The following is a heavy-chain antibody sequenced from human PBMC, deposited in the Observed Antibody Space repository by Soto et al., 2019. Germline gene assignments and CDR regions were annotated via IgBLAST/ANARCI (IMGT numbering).Heavy chain of an antibody. J-gene: IGHJ5*02. V-gene: IGHV3-73*02. CDR2: VTGKTKNYAT. CDR1: GFTFSDSA. CDR3: IPTGGRSEDHL. D-gene: IGHD3-10*01. Sequence: EVQLVESGGGLVQPGGSVKLSCAVSGFTFSDSAMHWGRQASGKGLEWVGRVTGKTKNYATAYAASVKGRITISRDDSKNTAYLLMNSLKTEDTAVYYCIPTGGRSEDHLWGQGTLVTVSS.